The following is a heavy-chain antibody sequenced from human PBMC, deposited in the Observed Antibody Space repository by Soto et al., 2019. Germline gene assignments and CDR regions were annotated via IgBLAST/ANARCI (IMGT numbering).Heavy chain of an antibody. J-gene: IGHJ4*02. D-gene: IGHD3-3*01. CDR1: GGTFSSYA. CDR2: IIPIFGTA. Sequence: GASVKVSCKASGGTFSSYAISWVRQAPGQGLEWMGGIIPIFGTANYAQKFQGRVTITADKSTSTAYMELSSLRSEDTAVYYCAMPPITIFGVVTAPLYYYDYWGQGTLVTVSS. V-gene: IGHV1-69*06. CDR3: AMPPITIFGVVTAPLYYYDY.